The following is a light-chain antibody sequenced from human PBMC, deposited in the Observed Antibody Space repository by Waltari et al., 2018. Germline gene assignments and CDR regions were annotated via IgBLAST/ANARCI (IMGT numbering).Light chain of an antibody. CDR2: KGI. CDR3: SMYMGSGVWV. J-gene: IGLJ3*02. Sequence: QTVVTQEPSLSLSPGGTVTLTCALSSGSVSSTSYPTWYQQTPGQPPRTLVYKGISRSSGVPDRFSGSILGNTAALTITGAQADDESDYYCSMYMGSGVWVFGGGTKLTVL. V-gene: IGLV8-61*01. CDR1: SGSVSSTSY.